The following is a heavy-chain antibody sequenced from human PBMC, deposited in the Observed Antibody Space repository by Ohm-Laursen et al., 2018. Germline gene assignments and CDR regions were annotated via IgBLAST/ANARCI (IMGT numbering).Heavy chain of an antibody. V-gene: IGHV1-8*01. CDR1: GYTFTSYD. CDR3: ARFNYDFWSGYQNYYYYYGMDV. CDR2: MNPNSGNT. J-gene: IGHJ6*02. Sequence: SSVKVSCKASGYTFTSYDINWVRQATGQGFEWMGWMNPNSGNTGYEQKFQGRVTMTTNTSTSTAYMELSSLRSEDTAVYYCARFNYDFWSGYQNYYYYYGMDVWGQGTTVTVSS. D-gene: IGHD3-3*01.